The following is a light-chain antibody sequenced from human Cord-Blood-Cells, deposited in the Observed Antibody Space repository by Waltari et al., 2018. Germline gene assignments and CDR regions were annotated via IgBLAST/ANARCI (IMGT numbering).Light chain of an antibody. Sequence: QSALTQPASVSGSPGQSITISCTGTSSHGGSYNLVSWYQQHPGKAPKLMIYEGSKRPSGVSNRFSGSKSGNTDSLTISGLQAEDEADYYCCSYAGSSNVVFGGGTKLTVL. CDR3: CSYAGSSNVV. CDR1: SSHGGSYNL. V-gene: IGLV2-23*01. CDR2: EGS. J-gene: IGLJ2*01.